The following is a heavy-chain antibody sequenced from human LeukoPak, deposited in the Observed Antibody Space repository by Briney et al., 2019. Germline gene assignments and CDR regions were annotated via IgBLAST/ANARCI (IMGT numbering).Heavy chain of an antibody. J-gene: IGHJ4*02. V-gene: IGHV4-39*07. D-gene: IGHD2-8*01. CDR1: GGSISSSSYY. Sequence: SETLSLTCTVSGGSISSSSYYWGWIRQPPGKGLEWIGGIYYSGSTYYNPSLKSRVTISVDTSKNQFSLKLSSVTAADTAVYYCAGGYCTNAVCSLGPTQAWGQGTLVTVSS. CDR2: IYYSGST. CDR3: AGGYCTNAVCSLGPTQA.